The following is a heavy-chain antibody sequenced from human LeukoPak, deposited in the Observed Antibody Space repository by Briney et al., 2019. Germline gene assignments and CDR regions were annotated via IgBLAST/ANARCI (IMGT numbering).Heavy chain of an antibody. V-gene: IGHV3-30*02. Sequence: PGGSLRLSCAASGFTFSSYGMHWVRQAPGKGLEWVAFIRYDGSNKYYADSVKGRFAISRDNSKNTLYLQMNSLRAEDTAVYYCAKEGGGIVGATGSDYWGQGTLVTVSS. D-gene: IGHD1-26*01. CDR3: AKEGGGIVGATGSDY. J-gene: IGHJ4*02. CDR2: IRYDGSNK. CDR1: GFTFSSYG.